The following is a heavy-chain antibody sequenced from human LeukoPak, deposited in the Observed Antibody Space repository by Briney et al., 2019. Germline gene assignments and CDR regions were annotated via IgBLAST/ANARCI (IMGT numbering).Heavy chain of an antibody. Sequence: GGSLRLSCAGSGFTYDDYAMHWVRQAPGKGLEWVSSIGWNSGNIAYADSVKGRFTISRDNAKNSLYLQMNSLRPDDMALYYCAKGHSSSPWSIFDYWGQGTLVTVSS. J-gene: IGHJ4*02. CDR1: GFTYDDYA. CDR3: AKGHSSSPWSIFDY. V-gene: IGHV3-9*03. CDR2: IGWNSGNI. D-gene: IGHD6-19*01.